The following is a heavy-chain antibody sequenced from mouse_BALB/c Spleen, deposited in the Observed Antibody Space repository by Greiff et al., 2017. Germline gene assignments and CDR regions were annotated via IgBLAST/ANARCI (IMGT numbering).Heavy chain of an antibody. Sequence: EVKVVESGGGLVKPGGSLKLSCAASGFTFSSYAMSWVRQTPEKRLEWVASISSGGSTYYPDSVKGRFTISRDNARNILYLQMSSLRSEDTAMYYCAREGVYYYGSRSAMDYWGQGTSVTVSS. V-gene: IGHV5-6-5*01. D-gene: IGHD1-1*01. J-gene: IGHJ4*01. CDR3: AREGVYYYGSRSAMDY. CDR2: ISSGGST. CDR1: GFTFSSYA.